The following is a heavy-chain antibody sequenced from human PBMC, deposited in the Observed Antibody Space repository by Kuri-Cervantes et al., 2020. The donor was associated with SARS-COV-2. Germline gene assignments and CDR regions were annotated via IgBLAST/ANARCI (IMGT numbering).Heavy chain of an antibody. CDR2: IYTSGST. V-gene: IGHV4-61*02. CDR1: GGSTSSGSYY. Sequence: SETLSLTCTVSGGSTSSGSYYWSWIRQPAGKGLEWIGRIYTSGSTNYNPSLKSRVTISVDTSKNQFSLKLSSVTAADTAVYYCARDHLLVTADYWGQGTLVTVSS. J-gene: IGHJ4*02. D-gene: IGHD3-9*01. CDR3: ARDHLLVTADY.